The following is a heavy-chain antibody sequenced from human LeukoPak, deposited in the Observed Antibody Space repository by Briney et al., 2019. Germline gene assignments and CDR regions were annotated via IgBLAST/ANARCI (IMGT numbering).Heavy chain of an antibody. CDR3: ARGGSYRPQEIDS. D-gene: IGHD3-16*02. CDR1: GGSISSSTYY. CDR2: IFYSGST. Sequence: SENLSLICTVSGGSISSSTYYWGWIRQPPGKGLEWMGSIFYSGSTYYNPSLKSRVTILVDTSKNQFSLKLSSVTAADTAVYYCARGGSYRPQEIDSWGQGTLVTVSS. V-gene: IGHV4-39*07. J-gene: IGHJ4*02.